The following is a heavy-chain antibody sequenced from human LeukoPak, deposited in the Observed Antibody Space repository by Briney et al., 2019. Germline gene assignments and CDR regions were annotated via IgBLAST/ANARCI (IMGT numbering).Heavy chain of an antibody. D-gene: IGHD6-19*01. CDR1: GGSISSYY. Sequence: SETLSLTCTVSGGSISSYYWNWIRQPPGKGLEWIGYIYYSGSTNYNPSLKSRVTISVDTSKNQFSLKLSSVTAADTAVYYCARDDPNIAVAGTGFDYWGQGTLVTVSS. J-gene: IGHJ4*02. V-gene: IGHV4-59*01. CDR3: ARDDPNIAVAGTGFDY. CDR2: IYYSGST.